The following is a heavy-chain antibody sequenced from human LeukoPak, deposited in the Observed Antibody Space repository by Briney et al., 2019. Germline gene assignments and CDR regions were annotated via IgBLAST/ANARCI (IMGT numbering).Heavy chain of an antibody. J-gene: IGHJ5*02. CDR1: DGSINSYY. Sequence: NPSETLFLTCTVSDGSINSYYWSWIRQPPGKGLEWIVYIYYSGNTNYNPSLQSRVTISVAKSKNPFSLKLSTVTASDTAVYFCARSLYPNNWSDPWGQGTLVTVSS. CDR3: ARSLYPNNWSDP. D-gene: IGHD2-8*01. CDR2: IYYSGNT. V-gene: IGHV4-59*01.